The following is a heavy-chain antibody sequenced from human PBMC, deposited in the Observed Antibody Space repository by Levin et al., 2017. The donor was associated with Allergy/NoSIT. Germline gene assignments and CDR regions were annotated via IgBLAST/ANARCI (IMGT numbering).Heavy chain of an antibody. V-gene: IGHV4-34*01. CDR2: INHSGST. Sequence: SPTLSLTCAVYGGSFSGSYWSWIRQPPGKGLEWIGEINHSGSTNYNPSLKSRVTISVDTSKNQFSLKLSSVTAADTAVYYCARTDSSGYCAAKDAFDIWGQGTMVTVSS. CDR1: GGSFSGSY. D-gene: IGHD3-22*01. J-gene: IGHJ3*02. CDR3: ARTDSSGYCAAKDAFDI.